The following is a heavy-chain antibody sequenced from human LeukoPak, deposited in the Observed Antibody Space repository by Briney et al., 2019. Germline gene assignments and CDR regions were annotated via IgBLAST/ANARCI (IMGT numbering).Heavy chain of an antibody. CDR3: AREDNYGLDY. D-gene: IGHD5-18*01. CDR1: GGSISSGGYY. Sequence: SETLSLTCTVSGGSISSGGYYWSWIRQHPGKGLEWIGYIYYSGSTYYNPSLKSRVTISVDTSKNQFSLKLSSVTAADTAVYYCAREDNYGLDYWGQGTLVTVSS. CDR2: IYYSGST. V-gene: IGHV4-31*03. J-gene: IGHJ4*02.